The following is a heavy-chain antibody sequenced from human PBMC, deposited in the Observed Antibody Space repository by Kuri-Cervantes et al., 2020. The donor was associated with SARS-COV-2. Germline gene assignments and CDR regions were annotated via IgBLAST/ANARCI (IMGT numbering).Heavy chain of an antibody. V-gene: IGHV3-21*01. CDR1: GFTFSSYS. CDR3: AREGSSPTLFQH. D-gene: IGHD2-2*01. Sequence: GESLKISCAASGFTFSSYSMNWVRQAPGKGLEWVSSISSSSSYIYYADSVKGRFTISRDNAKNSLYLQMNSLRAEDTAVYYFAREGSSPTLFQHWGQGTLVTVSS. J-gene: IGHJ1*01. CDR2: ISSSSSYI.